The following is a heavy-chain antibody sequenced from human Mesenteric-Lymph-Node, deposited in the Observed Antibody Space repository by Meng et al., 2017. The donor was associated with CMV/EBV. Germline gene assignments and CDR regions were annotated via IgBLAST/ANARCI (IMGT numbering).Heavy chain of an antibody. V-gene: IGHV3-23*01. J-gene: IGHJ4*02. CDR1: GFTFNTYA. CDR3: VRRLAD. Sequence: GGSLRLSCAASGFTFNTYAMSWVRQAPGKGLEWVSAISDRGGSTYYADSVKGRFTISRDNSKNTLSLQMNSLRAEDTAVYYCVRRLADWGQGTLVTVSS. CDR2: ISDRGGST.